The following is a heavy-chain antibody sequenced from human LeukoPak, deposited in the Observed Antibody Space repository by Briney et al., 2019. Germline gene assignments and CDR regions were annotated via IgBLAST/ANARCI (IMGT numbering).Heavy chain of an antibody. CDR2: ISSSGSTI. CDR1: GFTFSSYE. D-gene: IGHD3-16*01. J-gene: IGHJ5*02. Sequence: GGSLRLSCAASGFTFSSYEMNWVRQAPGKGLEWVSYISSSGSTIYYADSVKGRFTISRDNSKNTLYLQMNSLRAEDTAVYYCARDLIPWEPRGSWFDPWGQGTLVTVSS. CDR3: ARDLIPWEPRGSWFDP. V-gene: IGHV3-48*03.